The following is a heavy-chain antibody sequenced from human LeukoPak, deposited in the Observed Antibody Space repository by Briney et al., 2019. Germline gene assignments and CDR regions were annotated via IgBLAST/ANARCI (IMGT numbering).Heavy chain of an antibody. CDR2: ISYDGSNK. J-gene: IGHJ4*02. CDR1: GFTFSSYA. CDR3: ARDRGRVAGIAVAGIGFYFDY. V-gene: IGHV3-30-3*01. D-gene: IGHD6-19*01. Sequence: GGSLRLSCAASGFTFSSYAMHWVRQAPGKGLEWVAVISYDGSNKYYADSVKGRFTISRDNSKNTLYLQMNSLRAEDTAVYYCARDRGRVAGIAVAGIGFYFDYWGQGTLVTVSS.